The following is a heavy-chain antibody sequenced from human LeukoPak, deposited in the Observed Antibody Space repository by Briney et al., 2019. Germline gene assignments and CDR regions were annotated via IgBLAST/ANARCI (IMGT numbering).Heavy chain of an antibody. D-gene: IGHD2-15*01. CDR3: AKAVGGVAAIAY. J-gene: IGHJ4*02. CDR1: GFTFNSYG. CDR2: SSRGGCGT. V-gene: IGHV3-23*01. Sequence: GGSLRLSCAASGFTFNSYGMRWVRQAPGKGLEWVSASSRGGCGTYYADSVKGRFTISRDNPKNTLYLQMNSLRAEDTAVYCCAKAVGGVAAIAYWGQGTLVTVSS.